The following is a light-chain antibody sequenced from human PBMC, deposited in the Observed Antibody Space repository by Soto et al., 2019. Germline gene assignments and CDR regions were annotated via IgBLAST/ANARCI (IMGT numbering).Light chain of an antibody. V-gene: IGLV6-57*04. CDR3: QSYDSSIVV. CDR2: EDN. CDR1: SGSIASNY. Sequence: NFMLTQPHSVSESPGKTVTISCTRSSGSIASNYVQWYQQRPGSAPTTVIYEDNQRPSGVPDRFSGSTDSSSNSASLTISGLKTEDEADYYCQSYDSSIVVFGGGTKVTVL. J-gene: IGLJ2*01.